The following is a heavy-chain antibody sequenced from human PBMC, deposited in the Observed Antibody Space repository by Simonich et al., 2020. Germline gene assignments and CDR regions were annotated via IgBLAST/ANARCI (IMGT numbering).Heavy chain of an antibody. CDR2: IKQDGSEK. Sequence: EVQLVGSGGGLVQPGGSLRLSCAASGFTFSSYWMSWVRQAPGKGLEGVANIKQDGSEKYYVDSVKGRFTISRDNAKNSLYLQMNSLRAEDTAVYYCARDGLGTAYYYYMDVWGKGTTVTVSS. V-gene: IGHV3-7*01. D-gene: IGHD7-27*01. J-gene: IGHJ6*03. CDR3: ARDGLGTAYYYYMDV. CDR1: GFTFSSYW.